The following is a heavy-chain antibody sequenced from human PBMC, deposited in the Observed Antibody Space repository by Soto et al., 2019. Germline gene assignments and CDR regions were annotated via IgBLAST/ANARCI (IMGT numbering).Heavy chain of an antibody. CDR3: AYCSNAIDDTGAGGNTYFDS. D-gene: IGHD2-8*02. CDR2: INHSGST. J-gene: IGHJ4*02. V-gene: IGHV4-34*01. CDR1: GESFSGYY. Sequence: PSETLSLTCAVYGESFSGYYGSWIRQPPGKGLEWIGEINHSGSTNYNPSLTSRVTISVVTSKNQFSLKLSSVPAPDTAVNYCAYCSNAIDDTGAGGNTYFDSWGQGTLVTVSS.